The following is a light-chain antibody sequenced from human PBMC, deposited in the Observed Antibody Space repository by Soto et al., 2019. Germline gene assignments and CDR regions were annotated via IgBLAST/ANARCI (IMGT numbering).Light chain of an antibody. V-gene: IGLV2-23*02. Sequence: QSVLTQPASVSGSPGQSITISCTGTSSDVGSYTLVSWYQQHPGKAPQLMSYEVSKRPSGVSNRFSGSKSGNTASLTISGLQAEDEADYYCCSYAAWVFGGGTKLTVL. CDR3: CSYAAWV. CDR2: EVS. CDR1: SSDVGSYTL. J-gene: IGLJ3*02.